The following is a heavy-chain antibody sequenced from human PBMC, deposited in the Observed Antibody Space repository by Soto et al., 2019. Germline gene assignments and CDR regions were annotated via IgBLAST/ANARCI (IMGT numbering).Heavy chain of an antibody. CDR1: GGSFSDYY. V-gene: IGHV4-34*01. CDR2: ISQSGST. D-gene: IGHD3-10*01. Sequence: SETLSLTCAVNGGSFSDYYWTWIRQSPGKGLEWIGEISQSGSTNYNPSLKSRVIISLDTAKNQFSLNLRSVTAADTAVYYSWRGLRASYGVRLSYSYYGMDVWGQGTTVTVSS. CDR3: WRGLRASYGVRLSYSYYGMDV. J-gene: IGHJ6*02.